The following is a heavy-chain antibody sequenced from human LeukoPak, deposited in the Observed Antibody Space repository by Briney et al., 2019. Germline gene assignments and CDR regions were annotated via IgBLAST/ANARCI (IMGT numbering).Heavy chain of an antibody. J-gene: IGHJ4*02. Sequence: ASETLSLTCTVSGYSISSGYYWGWIRQPPGKGLEWIGSIYHSGSTYYNPSLKSRVTISVDTSKNQFSLKLSSVTAADTAVYYCARHLNTVVHLFDYWGQGTLDTVSS. CDR3: ARHLNTVVHLFDY. V-gene: IGHV4-38-2*02. D-gene: IGHD4-23*01. CDR1: GYSISSGYY. CDR2: IYHSGST.